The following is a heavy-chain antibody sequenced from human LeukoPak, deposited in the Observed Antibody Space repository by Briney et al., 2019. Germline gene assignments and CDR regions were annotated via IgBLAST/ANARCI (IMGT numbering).Heavy chain of an antibody. D-gene: IGHD3-22*01. V-gene: IGHV4-30-4*01. CDR2: IYYSGST. J-gene: IGHJ3*02. CDR3: ARRAHYYDSSGYYPGAFDI. Sequence: PSQTLSLTCTVSGGSISSAEYYWSWIRQPPGKGLEWIGYIYYSGSTYYNPSLKSRVTISVDTSKNQFSLKLSSVTAADTAVYYCARRAHYYDSSGYYPGAFDIWGQGTMVTVSS. CDR1: GGSISSAEYY.